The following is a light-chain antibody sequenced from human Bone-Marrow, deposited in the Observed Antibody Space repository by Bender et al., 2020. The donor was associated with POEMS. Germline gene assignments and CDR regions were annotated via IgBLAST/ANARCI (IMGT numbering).Light chain of an antibody. CDR1: SSNIGAGYD. CDR2: VGH. V-gene: IGLV1-40*01. Sequence: QSVLTQPPSVSGAPGPRVTLPCTRGSSNIGAGYDVHCYQHLPGTAPKLLIYVGHSRPSGVSDRFSASKSGTSASLAISELQSEDEAIYYCSAWDYSLSGWVFGGGTKLTVL. J-gene: IGLJ3*02. CDR3: SAWDYSLSGWV.